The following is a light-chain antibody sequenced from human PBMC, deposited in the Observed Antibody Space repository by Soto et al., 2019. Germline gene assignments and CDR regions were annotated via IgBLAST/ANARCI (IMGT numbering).Light chain of an antibody. V-gene: IGKV1-39*01. CDR2: AAS. J-gene: IGKJ3*01. CDR1: DSIDRY. Sequence: DIQMTQSPSSLSAFVGDTVTINCRATDSIDRYLNWYQQKPGQAPRVLITAASTLESGVPSRFSGSGSGTDFTLTINNLQPEDCATYYGQRTYNDPFTFGPGTKVSIK. CDR3: QRTYNDPFT.